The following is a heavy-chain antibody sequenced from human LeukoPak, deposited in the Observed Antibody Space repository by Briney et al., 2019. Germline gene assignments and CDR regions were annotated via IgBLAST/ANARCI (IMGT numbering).Heavy chain of an antibody. CDR2: ISGSGGST. J-gene: IGHJ4*02. CDR3: EKAVVVVAAFPGALDY. CDR1: GFTFSSYA. V-gene: IGHV3-23*01. D-gene: IGHD2-15*01. Sequence: GGSLRLSCAASGFTFSSYAMSWVRQAPGKGLEWVSAISGSGGSTYYADSVKGRFTISRDNSKNTLYLQMNSLRAEDTAVYYCEKAVVVVAAFPGALDYWGQGTLVTVSS.